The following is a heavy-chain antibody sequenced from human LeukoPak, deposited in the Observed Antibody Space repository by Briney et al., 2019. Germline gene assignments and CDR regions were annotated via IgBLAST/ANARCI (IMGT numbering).Heavy chain of an antibody. CDR3: ARGPDGFGEFMWFDP. CDR1: GGTFSSYA. Sequence: ASVKVSCKASGGTFSSYAISWVRQAPGQGLEWMGGIIPIFGTANYAQKFQGRVTITADKSTSTAYMELSSLRSEDTAVYYYARGPDGFGEFMWFDPWGQGTLVTVSS. V-gene: IGHV1-69*06. CDR2: IIPIFGTA. J-gene: IGHJ5*02. D-gene: IGHD3-10*01.